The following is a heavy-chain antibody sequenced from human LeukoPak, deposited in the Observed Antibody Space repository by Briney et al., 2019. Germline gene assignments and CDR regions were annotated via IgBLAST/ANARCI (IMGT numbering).Heavy chain of an antibody. Sequence: GRSLRLSCAASGFTFSSYSMNWVRQAPGKGLEWVSSISSSSSYIYYADSVKGRFTISRDNAKNSLYLQMNSLRAEDTAVYYCARDWDCGSSTCYGALGYWGQGTLVTVSS. CDR2: ISSSSSYI. CDR3: ARDWDCGSSTCYGALGY. V-gene: IGHV3-21*01. D-gene: IGHD2-2*01. CDR1: GFTFSSYS. J-gene: IGHJ4*02.